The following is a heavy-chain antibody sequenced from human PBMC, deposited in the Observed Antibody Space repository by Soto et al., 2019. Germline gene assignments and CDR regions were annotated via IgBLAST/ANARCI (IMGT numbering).Heavy chain of an antibody. D-gene: IGHD3-10*02. V-gene: IGHV1-3*01. J-gene: IGHJ5*02. CDR3: GRDQSGIGYYVDWFDP. CDR1: GYTFTRRS. Sequence: ASVKVSCKASGYTFTRRSIHWVRQAPGQRLEWLGWINAGNGNTYYSEKFEGRVTFTRDTAATTVNMELTSLTSEDTAIYYCGRDQSGIGYYVDWFDPWGQGTLVTVS. CDR2: INAGNGNT.